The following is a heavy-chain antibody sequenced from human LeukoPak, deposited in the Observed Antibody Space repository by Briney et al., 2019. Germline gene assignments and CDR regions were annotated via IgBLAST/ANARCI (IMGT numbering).Heavy chain of an antibody. V-gene: IGHV3-23*01. CDR3: AKDRVQLSWYFDL. J-gene: IGHJ2*01. Sequence: GGSLRLSCEASGFTFSSHAMSWVRQGPGKGLEWVSVISESGDATYYADSVKGRFTISRDNSKNTLYLQMNSLRAEDTAVFYCAKDRVQLSWYFDLWGRGTLVTVSS. CDR2: ISESGDAT. CDR1: GFTFSSHA. D-gene: IGHD1-1*01.